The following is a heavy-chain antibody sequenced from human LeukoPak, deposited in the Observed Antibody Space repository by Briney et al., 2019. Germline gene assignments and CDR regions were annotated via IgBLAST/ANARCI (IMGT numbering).Heavy chain of an antibody. V-gene: IGHV3-33*01. D-gene: IGHD6-19*01. Sequence: AGRSLRLSCATSGFTFSSFAMHWVRQAPGKGLEWLALIWLDGSSKNYTDSVEGRFTISRDNSKNTLYLQMNSLRAEDTAVYYCVRVRSVSSAWRAFDIWGQGTMVIVSS. CDR3: VRVRSVSSAWRAFDI. CDR2: IWLDGSSK. CDR1: GFTFSSFA. J-gene: IGHJ3*02.